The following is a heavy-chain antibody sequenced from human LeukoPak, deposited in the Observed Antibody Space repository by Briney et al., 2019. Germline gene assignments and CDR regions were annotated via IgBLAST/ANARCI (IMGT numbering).Heavy chain of an antibody. J-gene: IGHJ6*03. D-gene: IGHD2-2*01. Sequence: SETLSLTCAVYGGSFSGYYWSWIRQPPGKGLEWIGEINHSGSTNYNPSLKSRVTISLDTSKNQFSLKLSSVTAADTAVYYCARGQKDIAVVPAASNYYYYYYMDVWGKGTTVTVSS. CDR2: INHSGST. CDR3: ARGQKDIAVVPAASNYYYYYYMDV. CDR1: GGSFSGYY. V-gene: IGHV4-34*01.